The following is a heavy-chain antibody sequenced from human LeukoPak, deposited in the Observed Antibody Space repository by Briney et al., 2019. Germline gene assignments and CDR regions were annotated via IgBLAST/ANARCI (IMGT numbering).Heavy chain of an antibody. CDR3: ARDPIRGDGHTWDS. Sequence: GGSLRLSCAASGFTISGFWMSWVRKAPGKGLEWVANIKQDGSQQHYVDSVRGRFTISRDNAKNSLHLQMNSLRDEDTAVYYCARDPIRGDGHTWDSWGQGTLVTVSS. V-gene: IGHV3-7*01. CDR1: GFTISGFW. J-gene: IGHJ4*02. CDR2: IKQDGSQQ. D-gene: IGHD5-24*01.